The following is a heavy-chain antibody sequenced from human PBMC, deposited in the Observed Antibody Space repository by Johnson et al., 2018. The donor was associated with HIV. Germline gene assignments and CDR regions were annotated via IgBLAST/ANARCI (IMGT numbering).Heavy chain of an antibody. CDR3: ARDLARRGGAAFDI. J-gene: IGHJ3*02. D-gene: IGHD1-26*01. CDR1: GFTFDDYG. CDR2: INWNGGRT. Sequence: VQLVESGGSVVRPGGSLRLSCAASGFTFDDYGMSWVRQGPGKGLEWISGINWNGGRTGYADSVKGRFTISRDNAKKSLYLQMNSLRPEDTAVYYCARDLARRGGAAFDIWGQGTMVTVSS. V-gene: IGHV3-20*04.